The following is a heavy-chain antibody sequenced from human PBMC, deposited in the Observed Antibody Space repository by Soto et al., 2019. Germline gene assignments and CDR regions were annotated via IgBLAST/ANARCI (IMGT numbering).Heavy chain of an antibody. CDR3: ARFRQLWPTTNI. CDR2: IYYSGST. Sequence: QLQLQESGPGLVKPSETLSLTCTFSGGSISSSSYYWGWIRQPPGKGLEWIGSIYYSGSTYYNPSLKSRVTISVDTSKNQFSLKLSSVTAADTAVYYCARFRQLWPTTNIWGQGTMVTVSS. D-gene: IGHD5-18*01. V-gene: IGHV4-39*01. J-gene: IGHJ3*02. CDR1: GGSISSSSYY.